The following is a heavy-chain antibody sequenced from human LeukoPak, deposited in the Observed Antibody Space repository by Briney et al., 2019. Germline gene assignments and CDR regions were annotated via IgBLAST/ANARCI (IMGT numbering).Heavy chain of an antibody. CDR1: GGSISSSNW. CDR3: AKAHDYGDYFDY. V-gene: IGHV4-4*02. J-gene: IGHJ4*02. Sequence: SETPSLTCAVSGGSISSSNWWSWVRQPPGKGLEWIGEIYHSGSTNYNPSLKSRVTISVDKSKNQFSLKLSSVTAADTAVYYCAKAHDYGDYFDYWGQGTLVTVSS. CDR2: IYHSGST. D-gene: IGHD4-17*01.